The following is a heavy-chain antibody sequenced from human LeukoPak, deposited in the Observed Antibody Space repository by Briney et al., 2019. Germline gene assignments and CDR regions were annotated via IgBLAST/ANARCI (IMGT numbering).Heavy chain of an antibody. Sequence: SETLSLTCTVSGGSISSSSYYWGWIRRPPGKGLEWIGSIYYSGSTYYNPSLKSRATISVDTSKNQFSLKLSSVTAADTAVYYCARVNMITFGGVEFDYWGQGTLVTVSS. CDR1: GGSISSSSYY. J-gene: IGHJ4*02. V-gene: IGHV4-39*07. CDR2: IYYSGST. D-gene: IGHD3-16*01. CDR3: ARVNMITFGGVEFDY.